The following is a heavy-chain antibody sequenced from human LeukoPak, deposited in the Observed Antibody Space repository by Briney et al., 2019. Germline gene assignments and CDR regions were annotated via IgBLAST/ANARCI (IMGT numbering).Heavy chain of an antibody. CDR3: ARNVISDLHFDF. CDR1: GGSINNSTYY. D-gene: IGHD2-21*02. CDR2: IYYSGST. J-gene: IGHJ4*02. Sequence: SETLSLTCAVSGGSINNSTYYWGWVRQPPGKGLEWIGTIYYSGSTYYNPSLKSRVTISVDTSKNQFCLRLSSVTAADTAVYYCARNVISDLHFDFWGQGTLVTVSS. V-gene: IGHV4-39*01.